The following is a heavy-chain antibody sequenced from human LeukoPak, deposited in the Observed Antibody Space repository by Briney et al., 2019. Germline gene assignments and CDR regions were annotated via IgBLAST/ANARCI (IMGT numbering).Heavy chain of an antibody. D-gene: IGHD3-10*01. Sequence: SGALSLTCAVPGYSISSNNWWTWVRQPPGKGLEWIGEIYHSGNTNYNPSLRGRVTISIDKTNNQFSLKLSSVTAADTAVYYCVILNLNSGSGIYSWGQGTLVTVSS. J-gene: IGHJ4*02. CDR1: GYSISSNNW. CDR3: VILNLNSGSGIYS. V-gene: IGHV4-4*02. CDR2: IYHSGNT.